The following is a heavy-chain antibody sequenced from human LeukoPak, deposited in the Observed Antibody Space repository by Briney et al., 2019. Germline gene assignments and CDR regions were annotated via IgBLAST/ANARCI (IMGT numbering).Heavy chain of an antibody. CDR3: ARGWDYFDY. Sequence: GGSLRLSCAASGFTFDDYAMHWVRQAPGKGLEWVAFIRYDGSNKYYADSVKGRFTISRDNSKNTLYLQMNSLRAEDTAVYYCARGWDYFDYWGQGTLVTVSS. J-gene: IGHJ4*02. CDR2: IRYDGSNK. V-gene: IGHV3-30*02. D-gene: IGHD1-26*01. CDR1: GFTFDDYA.